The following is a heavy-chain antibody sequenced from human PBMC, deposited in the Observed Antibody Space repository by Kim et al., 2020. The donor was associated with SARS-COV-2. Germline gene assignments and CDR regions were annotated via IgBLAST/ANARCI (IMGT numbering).Heavy chain of an antibody. CDR3: ARDRRYFQH. Sequence: GNPTYAQGFTGRFVFSLDTSVSTAYLQISSLKAEDTAVYYCARDRRYFQHWGQGTLVTVSS. J-gene: IGHJ1*01. CDR2: GNP. V-gene: IGHV7-4-1*02.